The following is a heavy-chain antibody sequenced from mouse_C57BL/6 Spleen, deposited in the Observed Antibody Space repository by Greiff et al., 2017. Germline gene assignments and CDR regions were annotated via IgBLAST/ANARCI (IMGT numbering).Heavy chain of an antibody. CDR3: ARGLLQGY. J-gene: IGHJ2*01. CDR2: IDPSDSYT. CDR1: GYTFTSYW. D-gene: IGHD2-3*01. Sequence: VQLQQPGAELVMPGASVKLSCKASGYTFTSYWMHWVKPRPGQGLEWIGEIDPSDSYTNYNQKFKGKSTLTVDKSSSTAYMQLSSLTSEDSAVYYCARGLLQGYWGQGTTLTVSS. V-gene: IGHV1-69*01.